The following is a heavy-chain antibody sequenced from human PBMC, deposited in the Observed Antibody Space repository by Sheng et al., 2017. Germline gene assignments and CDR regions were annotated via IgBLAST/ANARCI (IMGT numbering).Heavy chain of an antibody. J-gene: IGHJ6*03. CDR2: ISSSGSNV. V-gene: IGHV3-21*01. Sequence: EVQLVESGGGLVKPGGSLRLSCAASGFSFSYYRMNWVRQAPGKGLEWVSYISSSGSNVDYADSLKGRFTISRDNARNSLYLQINSLRAEDTAVYYCARDSSRQTYYYMDVWGQGT. CDR3: ARDSSRQTYYYMDV. D-gene: IGHD6-13*01. CDR1: GFSFSYYR.